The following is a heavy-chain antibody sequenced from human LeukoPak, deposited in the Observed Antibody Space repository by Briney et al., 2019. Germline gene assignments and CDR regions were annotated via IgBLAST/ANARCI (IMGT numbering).Heavy chain of an antibody. CDR3: ARHAMVYTAMVVYNWFDP. V-gene: IGHV4-4*02. Sequence: SETLSLTCAVSGGSISSSNWWSWVRQPPGKGLEWIGEIYHSGSTNYNPSLKSRVTISVDKSKNQFSLKLSSVTAADTAVYFCARHAMVYTAMVVYNWFDPWGQGTLVTVSS. CDR1: GGSISSSNW. J-gene: IGHJ5*02. D-gene: IGHD5-18*01. CDR2: IYHSGST.